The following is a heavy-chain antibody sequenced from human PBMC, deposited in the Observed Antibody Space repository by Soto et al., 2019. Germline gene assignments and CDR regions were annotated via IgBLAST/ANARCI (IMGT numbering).Heavy chain of an antibody. V-gene: IGHV3-49*03. Sequence: EVQLVESGGGLVQPGRSLRLSCTASGFTFGDYAMSWFRQAPGKGLEWVGFIRSKAYGGTTEYAASVKGRFTISRDDSKSIAYLQMNSLKTEDTAVYYCTRGGIAAAGRPFDYWGQGTLVTVSS. CDR1: GFTFGDYA. CDR3: TRGGIAAAGRPFDY. D-gene: IGHD6-13*01. CDR2: IRSKAYGGTT. J-gene: IGHJ4*02.